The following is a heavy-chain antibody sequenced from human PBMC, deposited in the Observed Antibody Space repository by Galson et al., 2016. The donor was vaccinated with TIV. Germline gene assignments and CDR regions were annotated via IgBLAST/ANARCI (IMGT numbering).Heavy chain of an antibody. Sequence: SLRLSCAASGFTFSSYDMHWVRQAPGKGLEWVAVISYDGSNENYADSVKGRFTVYRDNSENTLYLQMNSLRAEDTAVYFCAKEAGSGYYYVDAFDIWGQGTVVTVSS. CDR2: ISYDGSNE. CDR3: AKEAGSGYYYVDAFDI. D-gene: IGHD3-22*01. J-gene: IGHJ3*02. V-gene: IGHV3-30*18. CDR1: GFTFSSYD.